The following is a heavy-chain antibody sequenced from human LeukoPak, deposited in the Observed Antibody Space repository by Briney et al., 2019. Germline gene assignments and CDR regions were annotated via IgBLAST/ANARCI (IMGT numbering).Heavy chain of an antibody. D-gene: IGHD6-19*01. CDR3: AIPPGYSSGWYGDYFDY. Sequence: GGSLRLSCAASGFTFSNAWMSWVRQAPGKGLEWVAVISYDGSNKYYADSVKGRFTISRDNSKNTLYLQMNSLRAEDTAVYYCAIPPGYSSGWYGDYFDYWGQGTLVTVSS. J-gene: IGHJ4*02. CDR2: ISYDGSNK. V-gene: IGHV3-30*03. CDR1: GFTFSNAW.